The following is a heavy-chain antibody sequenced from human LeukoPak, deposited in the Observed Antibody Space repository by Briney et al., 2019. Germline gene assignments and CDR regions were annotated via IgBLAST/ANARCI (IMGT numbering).Heavy chain of an antibody. Sequence: GGSLRLSCAASGFTFSSYSMNWVRQAPGKGLEWVSSISGGSTYIYQADSVKGRFTISRDNAKNSLYLQMNSLRAEDTAVYYCARRMSIAVTGTPAFDIWGRGTMVTVSS. J-gene: IGHJ3*02. CDR3: ARRMSIAVTGTPAFDI. CDR2: ISGGSTYI. CDR1: GFTFSSYS. V-gene: IGHV3-21*01. D-gene: IGHD6-19*01.